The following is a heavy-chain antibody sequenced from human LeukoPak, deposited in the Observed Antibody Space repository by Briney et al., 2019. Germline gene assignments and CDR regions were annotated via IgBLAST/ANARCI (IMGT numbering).Heavy chain of an antibody. Sequence: GASVKVSCKASGYTFTGYYMHWVRQAPGQGLEWMGWISAYNGNTNYAQKLQGRVTMTTDTSTSTAYMELRSLRSDDTAVYYCARVAVTTSIWGQGTLVTVSS. CDR3: ARVAVTTSI. V-gene: IGHV1-18*04. CDR2: ISAYNGNT. J-gene: IGHJ4*02. CDR1: GYTFTGYY. D-gene: IGHD4-17*01.